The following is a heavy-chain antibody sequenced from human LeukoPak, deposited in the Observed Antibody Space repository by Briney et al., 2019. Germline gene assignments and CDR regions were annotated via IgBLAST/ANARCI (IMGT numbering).Heavy chain of an antibody. CDR2: ISYDGSNK. V-gene: IGHV3-30*18. J-gene: IGHJ6*03. CDR3: AKGKGHFDHYDILTGYPPSRHYYYYYMDV. CDR1: GFTFSSYG. Sequence: GGSLRLSCAASGFTFSSYGMHWVRQAPGKGLEWVAVISYDGSNKYYAGSVRGRFTISRDNSKNTLYLQMNSLRAEDTAVYYCAKGKGHFDHYDILTGYPPSRHYYYYYMDVWGKGTTVTVSS. D-gene: IGHD3-9*01.